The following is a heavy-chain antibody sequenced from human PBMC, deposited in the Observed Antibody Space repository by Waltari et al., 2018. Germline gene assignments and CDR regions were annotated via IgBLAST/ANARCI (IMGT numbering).Heavy chain of an antibody. CDR1: GFTFSSYW. D-gene: IGHD6-13*01. V-gene: IGHV3-74*01. CDR3: ARGAAAGTGWYFDL. Sequence: EVQLVESGGGLVQPGGSLRLSCAASGFTFSSYWMHWVRQAPGKGLVWVSRIKRDGSSTSYADSGKGRFTISRDNAKNTLYLQMNSLRAEDTAVYYCARGAAAGTGWYFDLWGRGTLVTVSS. J-gene: IGHJ2*01. CDR2: IKRDGSST.